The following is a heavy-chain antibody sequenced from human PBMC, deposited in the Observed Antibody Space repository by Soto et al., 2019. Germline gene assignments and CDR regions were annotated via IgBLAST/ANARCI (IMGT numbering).Heavy chain of an antibody. Sequence: EVQLVESGGGLVKPGGSLRLSCAASGFTFSSYSMNWVRQAPGKGLEWVSSISSSSSYIYYADSVKGRFTISRDNAKNSLYLQMNSRRAEDTAVYYCASAPHCSGGSCYGTNWFDPWGQGTLVTVSS. CDR3: ASAPHCSGGSCYGTNWFDP. CDR2: ISSSSSYI. CDR1: GFTFSSYS. V-gene: IGHV3-21*01. D-gene: IGHD2-15*01. J-gene: IGHJ5*02.